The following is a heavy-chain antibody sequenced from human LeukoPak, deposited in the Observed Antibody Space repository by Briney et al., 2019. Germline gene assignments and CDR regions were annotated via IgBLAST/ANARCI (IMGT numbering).Heavy chain of an antibody. CDR2: MNPNSGNT. CDR1: GYTFSSDD. V-gene: IGHV1-8*01. Sequence: ASVKVSCKASGYTFSSDDINWVRQATGQGLEWMGWMNPNSGNTGYAQKFQGRVTMTRNTSISTAYMELSSLRSEDTAVYYCARGQKSALTYGSGTYAYYFDYWGQGTLVTVSS. J-gene: IGHJ4*02. D-gene: IGHD3-10*01. CDR3: ARGQKSALTYGSGTYAYYFDY.